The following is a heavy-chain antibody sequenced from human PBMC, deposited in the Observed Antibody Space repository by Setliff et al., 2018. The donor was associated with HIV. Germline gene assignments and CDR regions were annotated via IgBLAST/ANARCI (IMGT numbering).Heavy chain of an antibody. J-gene: IGHJ2*01. CDR2: ISTYNGNT. D-gene: IGHD4-17*01. Sequence: GASVKVSCKASGYTFRSYGISWVRQAPGQGLEWMGWISTYNGNTNYAQKVQGRVTMTTDTSTSTACMELRSLRSDDTAVYYCARDGSKADYGDYQGYWYFDLWGRGTLVTVSS. V-gene: IGHV1-18*01. CDR3: ARDGSKADYGDYQGYWYFDL. CDR1: GYTFRSYG.